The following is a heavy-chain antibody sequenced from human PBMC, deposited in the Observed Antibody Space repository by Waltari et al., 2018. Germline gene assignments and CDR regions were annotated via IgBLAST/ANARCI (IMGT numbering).Heavy chain of an antibody. CDR2: VRRDGRT. J-gene: IGHJ4*02. CDR3: ARDRGRGLYLDS. V-gene: IGHV4-4*02. D-gene: IGHD2-15*01. CDR1: GDSISSTDW. Sequence: QLQLQESGPGLVKPSGTLSLTCGVSGDSISSTDWWSWVRQAPGKGLERIGQVRRDGRTTNHPSFASQVDISVDTSSNDVSLRVTSATAADTAVYYCARDRGRGLYLDSWGQGTLVTVSP.